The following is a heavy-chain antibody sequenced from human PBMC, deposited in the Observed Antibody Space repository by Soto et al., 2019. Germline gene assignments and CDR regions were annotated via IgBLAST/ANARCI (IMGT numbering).Heavy chain of an antibody. CDR3: ARGRVYCSSTSCYTFWSRNNWFDP. Sequence: LSLTCTVSGGSINSAGHSWGWVRQSPGKGLEWIGYSYHSGSSYYNPSLQSRVTISVDRSKAQFYLTLTSVTAADTAVYYCARGRVYCSSTSCYTFWSRNNWFDPWGQGTLVTVSS. CDR1: GGSINSAGHS. CDR2: SYHSGSS. J-gene: IGHJ5*02. V-gene: IGHV4-30-2*06. D-gene: IGHD2-2*02.